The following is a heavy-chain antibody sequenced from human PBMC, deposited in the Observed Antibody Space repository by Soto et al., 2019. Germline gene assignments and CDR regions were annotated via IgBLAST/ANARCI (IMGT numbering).Heavy chain of an antibody. CDR3: AGGDIDTAMVDH. Sequence: QVQLVQSGAEVKKPGSSVKVSCKASGGTFSSYTISWVRQAPGQGLEWMGRIIPILGIANYAQKFQGRVTIXAXRCKSTACIEPSSLRSEDAGVYYGAGGDIDTAMVDHWGQGARVNGSS. D-gene: IGHD5-18*01. CDR1: GGTFSSYT. CDR2: IIPILGIA. V-gene: IGHV1-69*02. J-gene: IGHJ5*02.